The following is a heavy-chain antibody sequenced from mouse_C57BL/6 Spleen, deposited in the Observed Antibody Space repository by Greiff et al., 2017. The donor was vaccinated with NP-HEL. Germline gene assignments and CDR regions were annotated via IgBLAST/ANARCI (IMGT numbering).Heavy chain of an antibody. D-gene: IGHD2-14*01. V-gene: IGHV1-69*01. CDR2: IDPSDSYT. J-gene: IGHJ2*01. CDR1: GYTFTSYW. CDR3: ARSEGYWYYFDY. Sequence: VQLQQPGAELVMPGASVKLSCKASGYTFTSYWMHWVKQRPGQGLEWIGEIDPSDSYTNYNQKFKGKSTLTVDKSSSTAYMQLSSLTSEDSAVYYCARSEGYWYYFDYWGKGTTLTVSS.